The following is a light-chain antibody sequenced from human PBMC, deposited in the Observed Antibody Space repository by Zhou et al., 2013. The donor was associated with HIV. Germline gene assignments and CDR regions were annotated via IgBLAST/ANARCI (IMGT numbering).Light chain of an antibody. Sequence: EIAMTQSPAALSVSPGERATLSCRASQSVGSNLAWYQLKPGQAPRLLIYGASTRAPDVPDTFSGSGSGTEFTLTISSLQSEHFAIYYCQQYNFWPRAFGQGTKVELK. V-gene: IGKV3-15*01. CDR2: GAS. CDR1: QSVGSN. J-gene: IGKJ1*01. CDR3: QQYNFWPRA.